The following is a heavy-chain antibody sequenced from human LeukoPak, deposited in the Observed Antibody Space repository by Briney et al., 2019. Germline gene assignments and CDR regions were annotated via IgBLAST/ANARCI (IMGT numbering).Heavy chain of an antibody. Sequence: GGSLRLSCAASGFTFSSYAMSWVRRAPGKGLEWVSAISGSGGSTYYADSVKGRFTISRDNSKNTLYLQMNSLRAEDTAVYYCAKDLLSGSYLFDYWGQGTLVTVSS. CDR3: AKDLLSGSYLFDY. J-gene: IGHJ4*02. CDR1: GFTFSSYA. D-gene: IGHD1-26*01. V-gene: IGHV3-23*01. CDR2: ISGSGGST.